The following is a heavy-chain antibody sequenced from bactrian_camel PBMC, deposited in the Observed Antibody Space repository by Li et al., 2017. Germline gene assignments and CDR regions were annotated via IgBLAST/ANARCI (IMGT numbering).Heavy chain of an antibody. CDR2: IDRDGRT. CDR1: RGTYSTMC. D-gene: IGHD1*01. V-gene: IGHV3S53*01. J-gene: IGHJ6*01. Sequence: HVQLVESGGGSVQTGGSLRLSCSVSRGTYSTMCVGWFRQAAGKEREGVGNIDRDGRTTYADSVKDRFTISKDNAKNTLYLQMNDLKPEDTGIYYCAADHNFRAYCYTPSDFGFWGQGTQVSVS. CDR3: AADHNFRAYCYTPSDFGF.